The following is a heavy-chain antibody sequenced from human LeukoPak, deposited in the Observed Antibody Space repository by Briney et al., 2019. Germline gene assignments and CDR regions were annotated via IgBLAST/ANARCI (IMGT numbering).Heavy chain of an antibody. J-gene: IGHJ4*02. V-gene: IGHV3-30-3*01. CDR2: ISYEGSNE. CDR1: GFTFSSYA. Sequence: PGRSLRLSCAASGFTFSSYAMHWVRQAPGKGLDWVAVISYEGSNEYYADSVKGRFTISRDKSKNTLYLQMNSLRTEDTAVYYCARDRCNGGNCYLSVLDYWGQGTLVTVSS. CDR3: ARDRCNGGNCYLSVLDY. D-gene: IGHD2-15*01.